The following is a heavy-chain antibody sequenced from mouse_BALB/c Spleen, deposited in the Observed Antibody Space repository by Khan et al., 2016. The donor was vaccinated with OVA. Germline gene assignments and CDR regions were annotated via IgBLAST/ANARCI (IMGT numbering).Heavy chain of an antibody. CDR1: GYTFTSYG. Sequence: QIQLVQSGPELKKPGETVKISCKASGYTFTSYGMNWVKQSPGKALRWMGWINTYTGEATYTDDFKGRFAFSLETSASTAYLQINNLKNEDTATYFCARPTYFSYTLDYWGQGTSVTVSS. D-gene: IGHD2-10*01. V-gene: IGHV9-3-1*01. CDR2: INTYTGEA. J-gene: IGHJ4*01. CDR3: ARPTYFSYTLDY.